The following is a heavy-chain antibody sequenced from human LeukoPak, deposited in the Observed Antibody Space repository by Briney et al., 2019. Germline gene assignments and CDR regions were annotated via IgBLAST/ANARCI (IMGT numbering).Heavy chain of an antibody. Sequence: ASVKVSCKASGCTFTGYYMHWVRQAPGQGLEWMGWINPNSGGTNYAQKFQGRVTMTRDTSISTAYMELSRLRSDDTAVYYCARVGRGRWFGGNDWIDPWGQGTLVTVSS. V-gene: IGHV1-2*02. CDR1: GCTFTGYY. CDR3: ARVGRGRWFGGNDWIDP. J-gene: IGHJ5*02. CDR2: INPNSGGT. D-gene: IGHD3-10*01.